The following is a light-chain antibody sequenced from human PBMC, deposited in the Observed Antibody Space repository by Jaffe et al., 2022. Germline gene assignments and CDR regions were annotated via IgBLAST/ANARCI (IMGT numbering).Light chain of an antibody. V-gene: IGKV2-30*02. Sequence: DVVMTQSPLSLPVSLGQPASISCRSSQSLVHSNGNTYLHWFQQRPGQSPRRLIYEVSNRDSGVPDRFSGSGSGTDFTLEISRVEADDVGVYYCMQGTHWPRTFGQGTKLEIK. J-gene: IGKJ2*01. CDR2: EVS. CDR3: MQGTHWPRT. CDR1: QSLVHSNGNTY.